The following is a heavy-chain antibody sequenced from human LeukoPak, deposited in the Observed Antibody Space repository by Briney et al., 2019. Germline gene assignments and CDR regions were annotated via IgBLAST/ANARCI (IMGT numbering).Heavy chain of an antibody. CDR2: IYYSGST. J-gene: IGHJ4*02. V-gene: IGHV4-39*01. CDR1: GGSISSSSYY. CDR3: ARGNYDILTGDRKDFDY. Sequence: PSETLSLTCTVSGGSISSSSYYWGWIRQPPGKGLEGIGRIYYSGSTYYNPSLKSRVTISVETSKSQFSLKVNSVTAADTAVYYCARGNYDILTGDRKDFDYWGQGTLVTVSS. D-gene: IGHD3-9*01.